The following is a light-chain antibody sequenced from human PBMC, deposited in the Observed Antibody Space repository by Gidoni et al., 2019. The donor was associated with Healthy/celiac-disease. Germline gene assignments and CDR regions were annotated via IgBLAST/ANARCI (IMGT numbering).Light chain of an antibody. Sequence: QSVLTQPPLVSGAPGQRVTISCTGSSSNIGAGYDVHWYQQLPGTAPKLLIYGNSNRPSGDPDRFSGSKSGTSASLAITGLQAEDEADYYCQSYDSSLSGHVVFGGGTKLTVL. J-gene: IGLJ2*01. V-gene: IGLV1-40*01. CDR1: SSNIGAGYD. CDR3: QSYDSSLSGHVV. CDR2: GNS.